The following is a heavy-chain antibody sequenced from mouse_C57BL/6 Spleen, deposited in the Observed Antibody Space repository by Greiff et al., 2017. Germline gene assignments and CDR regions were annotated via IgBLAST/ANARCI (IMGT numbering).Heavy chain of an antibody. J-gene: IGHJ3*01. V-gene: IGHV1-64*01. CDR3: ARPIYDGHYQGFVY. CDR1: GYTFTSYW. D-gene: IGHD2-3*01. CDR2: IHPNDGST. Sequence: QVQLQQPGAELVKPGASVKLSCKASGYTFTSYWMHWVKQRPGQGLEWIGMIHPNDGSTNYNEKFKSKATLTVDKSSSTAYMQLSSLTSEDSAVYYCARPIYDGHYQGFVYWGQGTLVTVSA.